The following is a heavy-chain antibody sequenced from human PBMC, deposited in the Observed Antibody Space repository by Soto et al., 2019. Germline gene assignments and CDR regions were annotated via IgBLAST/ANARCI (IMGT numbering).Heavy chain of an antibody. CDR2: ISGSGGST. CDR1: GFTFSSYA. D-gene: IGHD6-19*01. V-gene: IGHV3-23*01. Sequence: EVQLLESGGGLVQPGGSLRLSCAASGFTFSSYAMSWVRQAPGKGLEWVSAISGSGGSTYYADSVKGRCTISRDNSKNTLYLQLNSLRAEDTAVYYCARRSSGWYFDYWGQGTLVTVSS. CDR3: ARRSSGWYFDY. J-gene: IGHJ4*02.